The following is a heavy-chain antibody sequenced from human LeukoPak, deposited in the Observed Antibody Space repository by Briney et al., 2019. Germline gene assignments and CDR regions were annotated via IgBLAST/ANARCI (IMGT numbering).Heavy chain of an antibody. V-gene: IGHV3-33*01. D-gene: IGHD6-13*01. J-gene: IGHJ1*01. CDR3: ATEGFVVAAAGHIGYFQH. CDR2: IWYDGGDK. Sequence: GGSLRLSCAASGFTFSSYGMHWVRQAPGKGLDWVAVIWYDGGDKYYADSVKGRFTISRDNSKSTLYLQMNSLRAEDTAVYYCATEGFVVAAAGHIGYFQHWGQGTLVTVSS. CDR1: GFTFSSYG.